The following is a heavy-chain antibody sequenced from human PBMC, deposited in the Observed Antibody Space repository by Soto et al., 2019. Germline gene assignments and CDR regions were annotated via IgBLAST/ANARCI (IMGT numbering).Heavy chain of an antibody. Sequence: QITLKESGPTLVKPTQTLTLTCTFSGFSLSTSEVGVGWIRQPPGKALEWLALIYWDDDKRYSPSLKSRLTITKDTSKNQVDLTMTNMDPVDTATYYCAHSRGGGNSPLFDYWGQGTLVTVSS. J-gene: IGHJ4*02. V-gene: IGHV2-5*02. CDR3: AHSRGGGNSPLFDY. CDR1: GFSLSTSEVG. CDR2: IYWDDDK. D-gene: IGHD2-21*02.